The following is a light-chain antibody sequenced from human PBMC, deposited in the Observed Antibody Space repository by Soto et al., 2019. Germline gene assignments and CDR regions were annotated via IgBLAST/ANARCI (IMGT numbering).Light chain of an antibody. CDR3: TSYTTRRLYV. CDR2: DVS. Sequence: QSALTQPASLSGSPGQSITISCTGTSSDVGAYEYVSWYQQHPGKAPKLLIYDVSNRPSGVSTRFSGSKSGNTASLTISGLQAEDEGDYYCTSYTTRRLYVFGSGTKGTVL. J-gene: IGLJ1*01. V-gene: IGLV2-14*03. CDR1: SSDVGAYEY.